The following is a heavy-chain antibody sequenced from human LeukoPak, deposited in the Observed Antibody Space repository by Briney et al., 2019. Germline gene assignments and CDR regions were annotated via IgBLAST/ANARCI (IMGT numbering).Heavy chain of an antibody. CDR2: ISYDGSSK. CDR3: ARDLYYDFWSGYSGAFDI. J-gene: IGHJ3*02. V-gene: IGHV3-30*04. Sequence: GGSLRLSCAASGFIFSNFATHWVRQAPGKGLEWVAVISYDGSSKYYADSVKGRFTISRDNSKNTLYLQMNSLRAEDTAVYYCARDLYYDFWSGYSGAFDIWGQGTMVTVSS. D-gene: IGHD3-3*01. CDR1: GFIFSNFA.